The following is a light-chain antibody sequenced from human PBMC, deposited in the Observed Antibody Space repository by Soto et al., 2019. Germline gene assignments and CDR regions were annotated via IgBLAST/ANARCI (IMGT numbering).Light chain of an antibody. CDR2: AAS. CDR1: QTVTSAY. CDR3: QHYGGVLLT. Sequence: VLTQSPATLSLSPGERATLSCRASQTVTSAYLAWYQQTPGQPPRLLIYAASTRATGIPDRFRGGGSGTCFTLNIEILEPEDFAFYYCQHYGGVLLTFGGGTKIEI. J-gene: IGKJ4*01. V-gene: IGKV3-20*01.